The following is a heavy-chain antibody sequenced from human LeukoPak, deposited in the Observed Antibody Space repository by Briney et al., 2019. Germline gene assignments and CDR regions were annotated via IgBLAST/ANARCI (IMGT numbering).Heavy chain of an antibody. V-gene: IGHV3-33*08. CDR2: IWYDGSNK. CDR3: AREDRIAATIDY. CDR1: GFTFSSYA. Sequence: GGSLRLSCAASGFTFSSYAMHWVRQAPGKGLEWVAVIWYDGSNKYYADSVKGRFTISRDNSKNTLYLQMNSLRAEDTAVYYCAREDRIAATIDYWGQGTLVTVSS. D-gene: IGHD6-13*01. J-gene: IGHJ4*02.